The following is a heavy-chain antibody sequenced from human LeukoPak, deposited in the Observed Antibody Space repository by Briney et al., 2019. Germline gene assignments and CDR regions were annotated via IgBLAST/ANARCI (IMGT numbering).Heavy chain of an antibody. J-gene: IGHJ6*03. CDR1: GFTFSSYE. Sequence: GGSLRLSCAASGFTFSSYEMNWVRQAPGKGLEWVSYISSSGSTIYYADSVKGRFTISRDNAKNSLYLQMNSLRAEDTAVYYCAREAYDDFWSGSWRYYYYMDVWGKGTTVTVSS. CDR2: ISSSGSTI. CDR3: AREAYDDFWSGSWRYYYYMDV. V-gene: IGHV3-48*03. D-gene: IGHD3-3*01.